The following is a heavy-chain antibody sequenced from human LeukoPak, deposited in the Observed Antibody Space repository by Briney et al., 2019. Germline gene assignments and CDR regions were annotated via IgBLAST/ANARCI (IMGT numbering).Heavy chain of an antibody. CDR2: VFYSGTT. V-gene: IGHV4-59*08. CDR1: GGSISSYY. Sequence: SETLSLTCTVSGGSISSYYWSWIRQPLRKGVEWIGYVFYSGTTNYNPSLKSRVTISVDTSKNQFSLKLSSVTAADTAVYYCARHDDWATGRYYFDYWGQGTLVTVSS. D-gene: IGHD1-1*01. J-gene: IGHJ4*02. CDR3: ARHDDWATGRYYFDY.